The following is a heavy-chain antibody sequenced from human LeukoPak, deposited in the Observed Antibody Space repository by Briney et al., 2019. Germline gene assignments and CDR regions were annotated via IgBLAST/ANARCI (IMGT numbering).Heavy chain of an antibody. CDR1: GFTFSSYA. CDR3: ARGSRDGYNYPFDY. V-gene: IGHV3-64*01. CDR2: ISSNGGST. D-gene: IGHD5-24*01. J-gene: IGHJ4*02. Sequence: GGSLRLSCEASGFTFSSYAMHWVRQAPGKGLEYVSAISSNGGSTYYANSVKGRFTISRDNSKNTLYLQMGSLRAEDMAVYYCARGSRDGYNYPFDYWGQGTLVTVSS.